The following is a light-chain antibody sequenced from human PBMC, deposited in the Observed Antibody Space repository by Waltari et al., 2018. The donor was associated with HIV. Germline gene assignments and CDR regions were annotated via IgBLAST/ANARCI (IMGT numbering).Light chain of an antibody. CDR1: SLTKPS. V-gene: IGLV3-25*03. Sequence: SSDLAQAPSVSVSPGQTATIMCSGNSLTKPSFSWYRLKAGQAPALLILKNFERPSGIPPRYSASASRTTVALTITGVQPEDEALYYCRSTDNLGTWIFGGGTRLTVL. CDR2: KNF. CDR3: RSTDNLGTWI. J-gene: IGLJ2*01.